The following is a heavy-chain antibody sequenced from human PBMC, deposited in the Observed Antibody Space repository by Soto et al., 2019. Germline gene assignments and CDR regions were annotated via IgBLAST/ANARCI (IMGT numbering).Heavy chain of an antibody. CDR1: GFTFSSYS. CDR3: ARDQPGYSYGYGLGY. J-gene: IGHJ4*02. D-gene: IGHD5-18*01. Sequence: EVQLVESGGGLVKPGGSLRLSCAASGFTFSSYSMNWVRQAPGKGLEWVSSISSSSRYIYYADSVKGRFTISRDNAKNSLSLQMNSLRAEDTAVYYCARDQPGYSYGYGLGYWGQGTLVTVSS. CDR2: ISSSSRYI. V-gene: IGHV3-21*01.